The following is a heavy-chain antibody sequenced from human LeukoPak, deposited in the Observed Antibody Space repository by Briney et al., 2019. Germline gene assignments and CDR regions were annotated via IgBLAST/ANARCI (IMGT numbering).Heavy chain of an antibody. CDR1: GYTFTGYY. CDR2: INPNSGGT. CDR3: ARVRYCSSTSCYDYYYGMDV. D-gene: IGHD2-2*01. Sequence: ASVKVSCKASGYTFTGYYMHWVRQAPGQGLEWMGWINPNSGGTNYAQKFQGRVTMTRDTPISTAYMELSRLRSDDTAVYYCARVRYCSSTSCYDYYYGMDVWGQGTTVTVSS. J-gene: IGHJ6*02. V-gene: IGHV1-2*02.